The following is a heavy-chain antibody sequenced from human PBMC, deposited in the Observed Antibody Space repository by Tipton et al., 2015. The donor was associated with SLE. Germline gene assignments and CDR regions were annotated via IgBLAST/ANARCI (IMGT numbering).Heavy chain of an antibody. CDR1: GGSISSSSYY. J-gene: IGHJ4*02. D-gene: IGHD6-19*01. CDR2: IYYSGRT. V-gene: IGHV4-39*02. Sequence: TLSLTCTVSGGSISSSSYYWGWFRQPPGKGVEWIGSIYYSGRTDYNPSLKSRVTISVDTSKNQFSLKLSSVTAADTAVYYCARDQAVAGSYYFDYWGQGTLVTVSS. CDR3: ARDQAVAGSYYFDY.